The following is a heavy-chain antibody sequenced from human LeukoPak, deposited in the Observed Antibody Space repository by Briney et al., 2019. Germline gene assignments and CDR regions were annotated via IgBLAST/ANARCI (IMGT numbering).Heavy chain of an antibody. J-gene: IGHJ5*02. Sequence: GGSLRLSCSASGFTFSSDWTHWVRQAPGKGLVWVSRINSDGRTTTYADSVKGRFTISRDNARNTLYLQMGSLSAEDTAVYFCARVEDGTRFDPWGQGTLVTVSS. D-gene: IGHD5-24*01. CDR3: ARVEDGTRFDP. V-gene: IGHV3-74*01. CDR1: GFTFSSDW. CDR2: INSDGRTT.